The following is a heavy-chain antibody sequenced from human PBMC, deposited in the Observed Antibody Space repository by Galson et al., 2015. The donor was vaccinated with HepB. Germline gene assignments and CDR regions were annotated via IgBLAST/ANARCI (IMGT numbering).Heavy chain of an antibody. CDR3: AKVQYDFWSGYYLVSYYYYGMDV. Sequence: SLRLSCAASGFTFSSYGMHWVRQAPGKGLEWVAVISYDGSNKYYADSVKGRFTISRDNSKNTLYLQMNSLRAEDTAVYYCAKVQYDFWSGYYLVSYYYYGMDVWGQGTTVTVSS. V-gene: IGHV3-30*18. D-gene: IGHD3-3*01. CDR1: GFTFSSYG. CDR2: ISYDGSNK. J-gene: IGHJ6*02.